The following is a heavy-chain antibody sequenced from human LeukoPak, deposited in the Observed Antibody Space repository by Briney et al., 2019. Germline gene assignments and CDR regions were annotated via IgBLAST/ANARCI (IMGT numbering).Heavy chain of an antibody. CDR3: ARGQVPAARGYNWFDP. J-gene: IGHJ5*02. D-gene: IGHD2-2*01. Sequence: PSETLSLTCAVYGWSFNDYYWNWIRQPPGQGMEWIGDINARGDTNYNPSLKSRVTISVDTSKKQFSLRLTSMIAADTALYYCARGQVPAARGYNWFDPWGQGTLVTVSS. CDR1: GWSFNDYY. V-gene: IGHV4-34*01. CDR2: INARGDT.